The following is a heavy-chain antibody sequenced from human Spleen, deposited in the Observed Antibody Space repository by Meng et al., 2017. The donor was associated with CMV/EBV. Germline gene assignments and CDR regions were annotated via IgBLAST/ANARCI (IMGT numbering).Heavy chain of an antibody. CDR3: ARRAELLTYYFDY. Sequence: DVQLVVSGGGLVKPGVSLRLSCAASGFTFSSYSMNWVRQAPGKGLEWVSSISSSSSYIYYADSVKGRFTISRDNAKNSLYLQMNSLRAEDTAVYYCARRAELLTYYFDYWGQGTLVTVSS. V-gene: IGHV3-21*01. CDR1: GFTFSSYS. CDR2: ISSSSSYI. J-gene: IGHJ4*02. D-gene: IGHD1-26*01.